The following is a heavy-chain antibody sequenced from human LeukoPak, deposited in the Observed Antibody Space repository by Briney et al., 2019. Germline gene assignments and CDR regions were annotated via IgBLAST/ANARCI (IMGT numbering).Heavy chain of an antibody. D-gene: IGHD6-13*01. Sequence: SETLSLTCAVYGGSFSGYYWSWIRQPPGKGLEWIGEINHSGSTNYNASLKRRVTLSVDTSNNHFSLKLSSVTAADTAVYYCARAAAAGEPDAFDIWGQGTMVTVSS. CDR1: GGSFSGYY. J-gene: IGHJ3*02. CDR2: INHSGST. V-gene: IGHV4-34*01. CDR3: ARAAAAGEPDAFDI.